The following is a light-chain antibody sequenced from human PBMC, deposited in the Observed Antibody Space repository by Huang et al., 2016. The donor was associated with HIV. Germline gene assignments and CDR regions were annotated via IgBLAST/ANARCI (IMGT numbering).Light chain of an antibody. J-gene: IGKJ2*01. CDR2: GAS. V-gene: IGKV1-39*01. CDR1: QSITNY. CDR3: QQSYSTLYT. Sequence: DIQMTQSPSSLSASVGDRVTITCRASQSITNYLNWYQQKPGKAPKLLIYGASTLQSGVPSRFSGSGSGTDFTLTISSLQPEDFATYYCQQSYSTLYTFGQGPSWRS.